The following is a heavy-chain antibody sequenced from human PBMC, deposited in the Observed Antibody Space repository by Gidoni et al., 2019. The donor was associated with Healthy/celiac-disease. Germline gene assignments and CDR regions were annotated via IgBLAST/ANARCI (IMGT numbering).Heavy chain of an antibody. CDR2: IYYSGST. Sequence: QVQLQESGPGLVKPSETLSLTCTVSGGSISSYYWSWIRQPPGKGLEWIGYIYYSGSTNYNPSLKSRVTISVDTSKNQFSLKLSSVTAADTAVYYCARYRSGGIAARPSYWFDPWGQGTLVTVSS. J-gene: IGHJ5*02. CDR3: ARYRSGGIAARPSYWFDP. D-gene: IGHD6-6*01. CDR1: GGSISSYY. V-gene: IGHV4-59*01.